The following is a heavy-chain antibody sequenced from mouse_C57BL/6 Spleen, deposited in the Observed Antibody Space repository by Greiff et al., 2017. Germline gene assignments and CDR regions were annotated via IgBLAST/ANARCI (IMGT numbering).Heavy chain of an antibody. D-gene: IGHD2-3*01. V-gene: IGHV1-53*01. CDR3: ARIYDGYFMDY. J-gene: IGHJ4*01. CDR1: GYTFTSYW. Sequence: QVHVKQSGTELVKPGASVKLSCKASGYTFTSYWMHWVKQRPGQGLEWIGNINPSNGGTNYNEKFKSKATLTVDKSSSTAYMQLSSLTSEDSAVYYCARIYDGYFMDYWGQGTSVTVSS. CDR2: INPSNGGT.